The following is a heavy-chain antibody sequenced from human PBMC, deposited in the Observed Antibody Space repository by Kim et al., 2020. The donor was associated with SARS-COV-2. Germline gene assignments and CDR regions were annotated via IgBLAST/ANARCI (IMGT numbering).Heavy chain of an antibody. D-gene: IGHD3-3*01. Sequence: GGSLRLSCAASGFAFSHYWMHWVRQAPGKGLVWVSRIRDDGSGSTYADSVMGRFTISRDNADNTLYLQLNSLRVEDTAVYYYARIIAPSPAGVYVCGQG. CDR2: IRDDGSGS. V-gene: IGHV3-74*03. CDR3: ARIIAPSPAGVYV. J-gene: IGHJ6*02. CDR1: GFAFSHYW.